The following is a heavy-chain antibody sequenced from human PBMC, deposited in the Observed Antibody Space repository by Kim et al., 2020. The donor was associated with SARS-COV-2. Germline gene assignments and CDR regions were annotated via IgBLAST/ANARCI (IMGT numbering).Heavy chain of an antibody. Sequence: SETLSLTCAVYGGSFSGYYWSWIRQPPGKGLEWIGEINHSGSTNYNPSLKSRVTISVDTSKNQFSLKLSSVTAADTAVYYCARAVASNGSGSYHDYWGQGTLVTVSS. D-gene: IGHD3-10*01. CDR1: GGSFSGYY. CDR3: ARAVASNGSGSYHDY. CDR2: INHSGST. J-gene: IGHJ4*02. V-gene: IGHV4-34*01.